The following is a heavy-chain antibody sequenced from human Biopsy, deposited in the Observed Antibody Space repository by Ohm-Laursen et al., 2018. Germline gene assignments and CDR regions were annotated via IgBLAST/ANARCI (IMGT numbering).Heavy chain of an antibody. CDR3: ARSVGIMAAPIDY. CDR2: ISASGNHI. CDR1: GFTFSGFS. Sequence: GSLRLSCSASGFTFSGFSMNWVRQAPGKGLEWVSSISASGNHIYYTDSVKGRFTVSRDNGKNSVYLQMNSLRVEDTAVYYCARSVGIMAAPIDYWGQGTLVTVSS. V-gene: IGHV3-21*01. D-gene: IGHD3-16*01. J-gene: IGHJ4*02.